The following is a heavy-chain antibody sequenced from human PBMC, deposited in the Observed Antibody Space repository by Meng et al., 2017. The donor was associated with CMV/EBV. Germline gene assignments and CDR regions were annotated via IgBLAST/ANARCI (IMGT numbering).Heavy chain of an antibody. V-gene: IGHV4-30-4*01. CDR3: ARVTSRVAGAFDY. CDR1: GGSISSGDYY. D-gene: IGHD1-14*01. J-gene: IGHJ4*02. CDR2: IYYSGST. Sequence: QGQLHVWGPGLVKPPQTLSLTCTVAGGSISSGDYYWRWIRQPPGKGLEWIGYIYYSGSTYYNPSLKRRVTISVDTSKNQFSLKLSSVTAADTAVYYCARVTSRVAGAFDYWGQGTLVTVSS.